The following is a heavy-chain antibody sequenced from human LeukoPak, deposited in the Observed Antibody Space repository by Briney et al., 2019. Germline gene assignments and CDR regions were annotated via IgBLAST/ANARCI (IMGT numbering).Heavy chain of an antibody. D-gene: IGHD3-22*01. CDR3: ARDRPNYYGSDGHYYRRDGDY. CDR2: ITSRGEST. V-gene: IGHV3-23*01. Sequence: GGSLRLSCAASGFTFSIYAMSWVRQAPGKGLQWVSSITSRGESTWYVDSVKGRFTITRDNSEHTLYLKMHSLRAEDTAVYYCARDRPNYYGSDGHYYRRDGDYWGRGALVSVSS. CDR1: GFTFSIYA. J-gene: IGHJ4*02.